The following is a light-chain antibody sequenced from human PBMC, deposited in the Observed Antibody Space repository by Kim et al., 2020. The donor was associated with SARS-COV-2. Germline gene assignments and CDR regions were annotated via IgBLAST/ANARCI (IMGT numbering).Light chain of an antibody. J-gene: IGKJ4*01. V-gene: IGKV1-5*03. CDR2: KAS. CDR1: QSISNW. Sequence: DIHMTQSPSTLSASVGDRVTITCRASQSISNWLAWYQQKPGKAPKLLIYKASSLESGVPSKFSGSGSGTEFTLTISGLQPDDFATYYCQHYNSYPLTFGGETKVDIK. CDR3: QHYNSYPLT.